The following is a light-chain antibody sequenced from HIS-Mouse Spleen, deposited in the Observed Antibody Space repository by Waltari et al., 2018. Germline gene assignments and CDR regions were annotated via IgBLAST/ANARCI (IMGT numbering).Light chain of an antibody. CDR1: SSDVGSDNL. V-gene: IGLV2-23*01. J-gene: IGLJ3*02. CDR2: EGS. CDR3: CSYAGSSTWV. Sequence: QSALTQPASVSGSPGQSITISCTGTSSDVGSDNLVSWYQQHPGKAPKLMIYEGSKRPSGVSNRFSGSKSGNTASLTISGLQAADEADYYCCSYAGSSTWVFGGGTKLTVL.